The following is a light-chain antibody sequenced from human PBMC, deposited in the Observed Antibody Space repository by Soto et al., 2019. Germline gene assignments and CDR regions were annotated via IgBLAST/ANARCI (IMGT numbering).Light chain of an antibody. V-gene: IGKV3D-20*02. CDR1: QSVSSSY. CDR3: QQRSNWPLLT. Sequence: EIVLTQSPATLSLSPGERATLSCRASQSVSSSYLAWYQQKPGQAPRLLIYGASSRATGIPDRFSGSGSGTDFTLTISSLEPEDFAVYYCQQRSNWPLLTFGGGTKVDIK. J-gene: IGKJ4*01. CDR2: GAS.